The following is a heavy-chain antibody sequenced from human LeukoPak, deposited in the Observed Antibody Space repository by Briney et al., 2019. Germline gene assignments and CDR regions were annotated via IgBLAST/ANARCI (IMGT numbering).Heavy chain of an antibody. D-gene: IGHD3-10*01. Sequence: GGSLRLSCAASGFTFSNYAMSWVRQAPGKGLEWVSAISGSASSTYHADSVKGRFTISRDNSKNTLYLQMNSLRADVTAVYYCTAYYGSGSLLYYYYYYMDVWGKGTTVTVSS. CDR2: ISGSASST. V-gene: IGHV3-23*01. CDR3: TAYYGSGSLLYYYYYYMDV. J-gene: IGHJ6*03. CDR1: GFTFSNYA.